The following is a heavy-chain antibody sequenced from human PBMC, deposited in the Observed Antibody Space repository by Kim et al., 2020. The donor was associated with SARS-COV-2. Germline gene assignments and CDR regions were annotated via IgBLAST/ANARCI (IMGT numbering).Heavy chain of an antibody. CDR2: IYYSGST. V-gene: IGHV4-59*01. CDR3: ASFPSRGYSYAD. D-gene: IGHD5-18*01. J-gene: IGHJ4*02. Sequence: SETLSLTCTVSGGSISSYYWSWIRQPPGKGLEWIGYIYYSGSTNYNPSLKSRVTISVDTSKNQFSLKLSSVTAADTAVYYCASFPSRGYSYADWGQGTLVTVSS. CDR1: GGSISSYY.